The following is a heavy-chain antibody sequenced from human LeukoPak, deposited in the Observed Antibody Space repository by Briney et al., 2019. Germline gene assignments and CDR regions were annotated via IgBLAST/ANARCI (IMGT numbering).Heavy chain of an antibody. J-gene: IGHJ4*02. CDR3: TRDWFSFDY. CDR2: IYSGGNT. CDR1: GFTVSSNS. D-gene: IGHD3-10*01. Sequence: PGGSLRLSCTVSGFTVSSNSWSWVRQAPGKGLEWVSFIYSGGNTHYSDSVKGRFTISRDNSKNTLYLQMNSLKTEDTAVYYCTRDWFSFDYWGQGTLVTVSS. V-gene: IGHV3-53*01.